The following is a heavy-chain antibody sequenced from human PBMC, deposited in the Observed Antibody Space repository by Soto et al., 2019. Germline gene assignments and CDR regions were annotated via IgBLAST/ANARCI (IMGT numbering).Heavy chain of an antibody. CDR3: ARDRYGLGIDY. CDR1: GDSVSTNSAA. D-gene: IGHD3-10*01. CDR2: TYYRSKWYN. Sequence: QVQLQQSGPGLVKASQTLSVTCAISGDSVSTNSAAWNWLRQSPSRGLEWLGRTYYRSKWYNDSALFVKGRMTITPDTSRNQFSLQLNSITPEDTAVYYCARDRYGLGIDYWGQGTLVTVSS. V-gene: IGHV6-1*01. J-gene: IGHJ4*02.